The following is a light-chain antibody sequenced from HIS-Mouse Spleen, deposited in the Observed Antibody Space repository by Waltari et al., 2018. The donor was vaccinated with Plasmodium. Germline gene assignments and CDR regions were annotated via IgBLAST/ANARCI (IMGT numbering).Light chain of an antibody. CDR1: QSLLHCNGYNH. CDR3: MQALQTPLT. V-gene: IGKV2-28*01. Sequence: DIVMTQSPLSLPVNPGEPASIPCRSSQSLLHCNGYNHFDLFLQKPGQSPQLLIYLGSNRASGVPGRFSGSGSGTDFTLKISRVEAEDVGVYYCMQALQTPLTFGGGTKVEIK. CDR2: LGS. J-gene: IGKJ4*01.